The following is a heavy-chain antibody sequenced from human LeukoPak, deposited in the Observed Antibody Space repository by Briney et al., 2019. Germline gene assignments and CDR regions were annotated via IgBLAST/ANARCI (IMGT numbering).Heavy chain of an antibody. Sequence: SETLSLTCAVYGGSFSGYYWSWIRQPPGKGLEWIGEINHSGSTNYNPSLKSRVTISVDTFKNQFSLKLSSVTAADTAVYYCARAIVAGTSLFDYWGQGTLVTVSS. J-gene: IGHJ4*02. CDR2: INHSGST. V-gene: IGHV4-34*01. CDR3: ARAIVAGTSLFDY. CDR1: GGSFSGYY. D-gene: IGHD6-19*01.